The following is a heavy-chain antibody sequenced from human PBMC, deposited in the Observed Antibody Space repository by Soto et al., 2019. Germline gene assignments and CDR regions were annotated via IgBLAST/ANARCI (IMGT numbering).Heavy chain of an antibody. V-gene: IGHV1-69*13. J-gene: IGHJ4*02. Sequence: SVKVSCKASGGTFSSYAISWVRQAPGQGLEWMGGIIPIFGTANYAQKFHGRVTITADESTSTAYMELSSLRSEDTAVYYCARDYYYDSSGYYIWNFDYWGQGTLVTVSS. CDR3: ARDYYYDSSGYYIWNFDY. CDR1: GGTFSSYA. CDR2: IIPIFGTA. D-gene: IGHD3-22*01.